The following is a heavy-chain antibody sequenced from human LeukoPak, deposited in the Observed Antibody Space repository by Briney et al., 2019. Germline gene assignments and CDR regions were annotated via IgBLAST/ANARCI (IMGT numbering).Heavy chain of an antibody. Sequence: GGSLRLSCAASGFTFSSSAMNWVRQAPGKGLEWVSAISGSSDSIYYADSVKGRFTISRDNSENTLYLQMNSLRAEDTAVYYCAKRGDGSSWPGFGYWGQGTLVTVSS. J-gene: IGHJ4*02. CDR1: GFTFSSSA. CDR3: AKRGDGSSWPGFGY. D-gene: IGHD6-13*01. CDR2: ISGSSDSI. V-gene: IGHV3-23*01.